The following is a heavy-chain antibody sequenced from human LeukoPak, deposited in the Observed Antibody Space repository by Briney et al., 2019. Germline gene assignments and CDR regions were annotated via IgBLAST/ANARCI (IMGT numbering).Heavy chain of an antibody. CDR2: ISSSSSYI. J-gene: IGHJ4*02. CDR3: ARSPAIVPAATGAPSVPEYYFDY. CDR1: GFTFSSYS. V-gene: IGHV3-21*01. D-gene: IGHD2-2*01. Sequence: PGGSLRLSCAASGFTFSSYSMNWVRQAPGKGLERVSSISSSSSYIYYADSVKGRFTISRDNAKNSLYLQMNSLRAEDTAVYYCARSPAIVPAATGAPSVPEYYFDYWGQGTLVTVSS.